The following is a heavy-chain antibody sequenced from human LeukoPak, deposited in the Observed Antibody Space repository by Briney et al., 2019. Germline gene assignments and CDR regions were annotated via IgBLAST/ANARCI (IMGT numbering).Heavy chain of an antibody. CDR1: GGSFSGYY. D-gene: IGHD5-18*01. CDR3: ARADPERYSYVLDY. J-gene: IGHJ4*02. V-gene: IGHV4-34*01. Sequence: PSETLSLTCAVYGGSFSGYYWSWIRQPPGKGLEWIGEINHSGSTNHNPSLKSRVTISVDTSKNQFSLKLSSVTAADTAVYYCARADPERYSYVLDYWGQGTLVTVSS. CDR2: INHSGST.